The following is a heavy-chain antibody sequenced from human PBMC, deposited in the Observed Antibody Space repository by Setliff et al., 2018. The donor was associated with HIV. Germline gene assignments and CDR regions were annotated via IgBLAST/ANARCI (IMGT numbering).Heavy chain of an antibody. CDR1: SGSISSSTYY. J-gene: IGHJ4*02. D-gene: IGHD1-20*01. CDR2: IYYSGST. CDR3: ARLNNGAHYFHFDY. V-gene: IGHV4-39*07. Sequence: SETLSLTCTVSSGSISSSTYYWGWIRQPPGKGLEWIGSIYYSGSTYYNPSLKSRVTISVDTSKNQFSLNLSSVTAADTAVYYCARLNNGAHYFHFDYWGQGTLVTVSS.